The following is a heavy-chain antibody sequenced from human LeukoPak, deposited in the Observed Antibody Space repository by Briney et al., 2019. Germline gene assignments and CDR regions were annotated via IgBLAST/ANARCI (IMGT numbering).Heavy chain of an antibody. CDR2: IIPIFGTA. CDR3: AGAPASRPFDY. V-gene: IGHV1-69*06. Sequence: ASVKVSCKASGGTFSSYAISWVRQAPGQGLEWMGGIIPIFGTANYAQKFQGRVTITADKSTSTAYMELSSLRSEDTAVYYCAGAPASRPFDYWGQGTLVTVSS. CDR1: GGTFSSYA. J-gene: IGHJ4*02.